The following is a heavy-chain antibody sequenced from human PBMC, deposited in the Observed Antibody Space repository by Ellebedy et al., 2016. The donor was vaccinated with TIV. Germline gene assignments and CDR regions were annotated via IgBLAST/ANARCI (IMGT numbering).Heavy chain of an antibody. CDR1: GFTFEDYA. J-gene: IGHJ4*02. CDR2: ISWNSGSI. D-gene: IGHD1-1*01. CDR3: AKDLFPSSTGPFDY. Sequence: PGGSLRLSCAVSGFTFEDYAMHWVRQAPGKGLEWVSGISWNSGSIDYADSVKGRFTISRDNAKNSLYLQMNSLRAEDTAVYYCAKDLFPSSTGPFDYWGQGTLVTVSS. V-gene: IGHV3-9*01.